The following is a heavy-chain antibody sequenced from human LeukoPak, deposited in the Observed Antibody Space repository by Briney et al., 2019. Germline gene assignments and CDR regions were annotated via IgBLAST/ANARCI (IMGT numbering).Heavy chain of an antibody. CDR1: GGSFSGYY. CDR3: ARRRLRYFDWLSDQFDY. V-gene: IGHV4-34*01. D-gene: IGHD3-9*01. CDR2: INHSGST. J-gene: IGHJ4*02. Sequence: PSETLSLTCAVYGGSFSGYYWSWIRQPPGKGLEWIGEINHSGSTNYNPSLKSRVTISVDTSKNQFSLKLSSVTAADTAVYYCARRRLRYFDWLSDQFDYWGQGTLVTVSS.